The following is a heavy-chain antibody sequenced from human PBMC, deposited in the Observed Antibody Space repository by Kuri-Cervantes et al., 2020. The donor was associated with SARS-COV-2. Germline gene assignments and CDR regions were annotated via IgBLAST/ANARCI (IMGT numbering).Heavy chain of an antibody. Sequence: ASVKVCCKASGYTFTSSGISWVRQAPGQGLEWMGWVSGYNGHTNYAQKLQGRVTMTTDTSTTTAYMELRSLRSDDTAVFYCVRDGYGDYVYYWGQGTLVTVSS. CDR1: GYTFTSSG. J-gene: IGHJ4*02. CDR3: VRDGYGDYVYY. D-gene: IGHD3-16*01. CDR2: VSGYNGHT. V-gene: IGHV1-18*04.